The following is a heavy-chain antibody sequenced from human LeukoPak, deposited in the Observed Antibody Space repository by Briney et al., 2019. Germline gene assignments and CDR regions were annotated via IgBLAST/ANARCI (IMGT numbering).Heavy chain of an antibody. CDR1: GGSISSYY. J-gene: IGHJ6*03. D-gene: IGHD2-2*01. V-gene: IGHV4-59*01. CDR3: ARHDIVVVPAGDYYYYMDV. Sequence: PSETLSLTCTVSGGSISSYYWSRIRQPPGKGLEWIGYIYYSGSTNYNPSLKSRVTISVDTSKNQFSLKLSSVTAADTAVYYCARHDIVVVPAGDYYYYMDVWGKGTTVTVSS. CDR2: IYYSGST.